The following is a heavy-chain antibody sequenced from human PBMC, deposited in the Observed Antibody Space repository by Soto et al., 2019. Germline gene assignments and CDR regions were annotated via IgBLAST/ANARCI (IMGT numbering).Heavy chain of an antibody. CDR2: IHCSGTT. CDR3: AELTAPHCNFSI. D-gene: IGHD2-21*02. CDR1: GDSITAGGHY. V-gene: IGHV4-31*03. J-gene: IGHJ2*01. Sequence: SETLSLTCTVSGDSITAGGHYWAWIRQHPEKGLEWLGYIHCSGTTDYNPSLKSRLTVSVDTSKNQFSLSLSSVTAADTAIYCCAELTAPHCNFSIWGRGTLVTVSS.